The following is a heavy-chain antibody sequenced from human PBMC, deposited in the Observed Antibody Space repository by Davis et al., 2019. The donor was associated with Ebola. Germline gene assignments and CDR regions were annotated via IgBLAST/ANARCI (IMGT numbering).Heavy chain of an antibody. J-gene: IGHJ5*02. CDR3: ARGRSSSIAARRNWFDP. D-gene: IGHD6-6*01. CDR2: MNPNSGNT. V-gene: IGHV1-8*01. Sequence: ASVKVSCKASGYTFTSYDINWVRQATGQGLEWMGWMNPNSGNTGYAQKFQGRVTMTRNTSISTAYMELSSLRSEDTAVYYCARGRSSSIAARRNWFDPWGQGTLVTVSS. CDR1: GYTFTSYD.